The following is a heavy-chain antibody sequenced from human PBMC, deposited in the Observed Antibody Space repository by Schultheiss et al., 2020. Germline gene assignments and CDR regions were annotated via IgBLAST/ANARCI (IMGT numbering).Heavy chain of an antibody. V-gene: IGHV3-73*01. CDR3: ARGKYGDYVFDY. CDR2: IRSKANSYAT. CDR1: GFTFSGSA. J-gene: IGHJ4*02. D-gene: IGHD4-17*01. Sequence: GGSLRLSCAASGFTFSGSAMHWVRQASGKGLEWVGRIRSKANSYATAYAASVKGRFTISRDDSKNTAYLQMNSLKTEDTAVYYCARGKYGDYVFDYWGQGTLVTVSS.